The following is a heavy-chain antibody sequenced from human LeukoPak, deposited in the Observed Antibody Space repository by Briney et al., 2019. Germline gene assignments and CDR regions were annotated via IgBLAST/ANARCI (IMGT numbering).Heavy chain of an antibody. CDR3: ARVRELLSWFDH. V-gene: IGHV4-61*02. Sequence: SETLSLTCTVSGGSISSGSYYWSWIRQPAGKGLEWIGRIYTSGSTNYNPSLKSRVTISVDTSKNQFSLKLTSVTVADTAVYYCARVRELLSWFDHWGQGTLVSVSS. CDR1: GGSISSGSYY. J-gene: IGHJ5*02. D-gene: IGHD1-26*01. CDR2: IYTSGST.